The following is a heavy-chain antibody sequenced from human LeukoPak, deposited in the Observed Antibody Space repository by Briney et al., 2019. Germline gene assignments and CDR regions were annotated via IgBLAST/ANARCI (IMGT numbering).Heavy chain of an antibody. CDR3: ARDTYTSGWYAGWNY. CDR2: IRGSGGST. Sequence: GGSLRLSCAASGFTFSSYSMNWVRQAPGKGLEWVSAIRGSGGSTYYADSVKGRFTISRVNSKNTLYLQMNSLRAEDTAVYYCARDTYTSGWYAGWNYWGQGTLVTVSS. CDR1: GFTFSSYS. V-gene: IGHV3-23*01. J-gene: IGHJ4*02. D-gene: IGHD6-19*01.